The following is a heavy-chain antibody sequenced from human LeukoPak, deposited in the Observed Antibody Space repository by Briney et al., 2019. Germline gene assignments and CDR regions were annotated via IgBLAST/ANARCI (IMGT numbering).Heavy chain of an antibody. V-gene: IGHV4-39*07. D-gene: IGHD3-10*01. CDR3: ARVDYYGSGSYFSQIDY. CDR1: GGSISSSSYY. CDR2: IYYSGST. Sequence: SQTLSLTCTVSGGSISSSSYYWGWIRQPPGKGLEWIGSIYYSGSTYYNPSLKSRVTISVDTSKNQFSLKLSSVTAADTAVYYCARVDYYGSGSYFSQIDYWGQGTLVTVSS. J-gene: IGHJ4*02.